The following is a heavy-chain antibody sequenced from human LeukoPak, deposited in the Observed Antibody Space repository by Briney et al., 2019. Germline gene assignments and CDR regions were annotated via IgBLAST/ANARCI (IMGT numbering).Heavy chain of an antibody. CDR2: IRTDENHK. Sequence: PGGSLRLSCAASGFTFSSYWMSWVRQAPGKGLEWVAFIRTDENHKDYADSVKGRFTISRDNSKNTLYLQVNSLRPEDTAVYYCAKDNDYAIWGQGTLVTVSS. J-gene: IGHJ3*02. V-gene: IGHV3-30*02. CDR1: GFTFSSYW. CDR3: AKDNDYAI. D-gene: IGHD5-12*01.